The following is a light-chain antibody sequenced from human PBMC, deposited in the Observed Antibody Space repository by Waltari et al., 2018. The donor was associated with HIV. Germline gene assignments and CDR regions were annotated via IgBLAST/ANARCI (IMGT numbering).Light chain of an antibody. CDR2: GAS. CDR3: QQYDNWPPRT. V-gene: IGKV3-15*01. Sequence: EIVMTQSPATLSVSPGERATLPCRASQSVSSKLAWYQQKPGQAPRLLIYGASTRATGIPARFSGSGSGTEFTLTISSLQSEDFAVYYCQQYDNWPPRTFGQGTKVEIK. J-gene: IGKJ1*01. CDR1: QSVSSK.